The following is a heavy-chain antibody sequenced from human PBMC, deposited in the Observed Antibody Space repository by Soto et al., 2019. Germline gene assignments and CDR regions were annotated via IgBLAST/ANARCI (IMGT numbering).Heavy chain of an antibody. CDR3: ARDRRKYGPRYYYGMDV. CDR2: SSAYNGNT. V-gene: IGHV1-18*04. CDR1: GYTFTSYG. D-gene: IGHD4-17*01. Sequence: QVQLVQSGAEVKKPGASVKVSCKASGYTFTSYGISWVRQAPGQGLEWMGWSSAYNGNTNYAQKLQGRVTMTTDTSTSTAYMELRSLSSDDTAVHYCARDRRKYGPRYYYGMDVWGQGTTVTVSS. J-gene: IGHJ6*02.